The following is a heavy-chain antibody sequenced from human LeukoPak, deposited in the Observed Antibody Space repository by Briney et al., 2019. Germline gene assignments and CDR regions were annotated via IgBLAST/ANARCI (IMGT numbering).Heavy chain of an antibody. CDR2: IRWDSQNI. CDR1: GFTFDDYA. J-gene: IGHJ3*02. V-gene: IGHV3-9*01. Sequence: PGGSLRLSCAASGFTFDDYAVFWFMQPPRRGLQGVSGIRWDSQNIGYAASLKGRFTISRDNAKNSLYLQMNRLSAADPALYYVAKNTSGYNGSDAYDIWGQGKMVTVSS. D-gene: IGHD5-24*01. CDR3: AKNTSGYNGSDAYDI.